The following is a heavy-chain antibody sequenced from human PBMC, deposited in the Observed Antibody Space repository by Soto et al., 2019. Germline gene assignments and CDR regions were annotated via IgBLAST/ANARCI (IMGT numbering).Heavy chain of an antibody. Sequence: SETLSLTCTVSGGSIRDYYWGWIRQSPGKGLEWIGYIYYTGTTKYNPSLKSRVTISVDTSKNQFSLKLSSVTAADTAVYYCARDLQYSRLFYGMDVWGQGTTVTVSS. CDR2: IYYTGTT. D-gene: IGHD6-13*01. CDR3: ARDLQYSRLFYGMDV. CDR1: GGSIRDYY. V-gene: IGHV4-59*12. J-gene: IGHJ6*02.